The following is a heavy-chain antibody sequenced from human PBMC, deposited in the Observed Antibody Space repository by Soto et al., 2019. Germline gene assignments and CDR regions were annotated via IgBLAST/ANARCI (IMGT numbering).Heavy chain of an antibody. CDR1: GFTFSSYG. J-gene: IGHJ4*02. V-gene: IGHV3-30*18. D-gene: IGHD3-22*01. Sequence: GESLKISCAASGFTFSSYGMHWVRQAPGKGLEWVAVISYDGSNKYYADSVKGRFTISSDNSKNTLYLQMNSLRAEDTAVSYCAKPYYDSSGYYSPFDYWGQGTLVTVSS. CDR3: AKPYYDSSGYYSPFDY. CDR2: ISYDGSNK.